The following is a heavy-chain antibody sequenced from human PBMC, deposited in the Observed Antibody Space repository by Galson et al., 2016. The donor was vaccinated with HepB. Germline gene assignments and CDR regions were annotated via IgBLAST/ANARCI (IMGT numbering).Heavy chain of an antibody. V-gene: IGHV5-10-1*01. CDR1: GSRFSSDW. Sequence: QSGAEVKKPGESLRISCKASGSRFSSDWISWVRQMPGKGLEWMGRIDPTDSYTDYSPSFQGHVTISADKSISTAYLQWSSLKASDTAMYYCARLGGGIASPYWGQGTLVTVSS. J-gene: IGHJ4*02. D-gene: IGHD3-10*01. CDR2: IDPTDSYT. CDR3: ARLGGGIASPY.